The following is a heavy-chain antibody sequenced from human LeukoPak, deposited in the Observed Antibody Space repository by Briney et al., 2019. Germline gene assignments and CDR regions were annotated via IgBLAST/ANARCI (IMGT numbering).Heavy chain of an antibody. Sequence: PSETLSLTCTVSGGSISSYYWSWIRQPPGKGLEWIGYIYYSGSTNYNPSLKSRVTISVDTSKNQFSLKLSSVTAADTAVYYCARHEPGYYCDSSGYYPLDYWGQGTLVTVSS. J-gene: IGHJ4*02. CDR1: GGSISSYY. CDR2: IYYSGST. CDR3: ARHEPGYYCDSSGYYPLDY. V-gene: IGHV4-59*08. D-gene: IGHD3-22*01.